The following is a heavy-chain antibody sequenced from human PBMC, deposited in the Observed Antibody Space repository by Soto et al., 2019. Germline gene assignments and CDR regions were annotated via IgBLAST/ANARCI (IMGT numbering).Heavy chain of an antibody. CDR1: GFTFRSYG. D-gene: IGHD6-13*01. CDR2: MSDDESKK. Sequence: ESGGGVVQPGRSLRLSCVASGFTFRSYGMHWVRQAPGKGLEWVAVMSDDESKKYYADSVKGRSTISRDNSKNTLFLQMDTLISEDTAVYYCARTAGGRVRGALDIWGQGTMVTVSS. V-gene: IGHV3-30-3*01. J-gene: IGHJ3*02. CDR3: ARTAGGRVRGALDI.